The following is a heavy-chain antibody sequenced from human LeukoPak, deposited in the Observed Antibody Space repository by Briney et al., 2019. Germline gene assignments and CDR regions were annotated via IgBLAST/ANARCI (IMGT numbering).Heavy chain of an antibody. Sequence: GGSLRLSCAASGFTFSSYAMSWVRQAPGKGLEWVSAISGSGGSTYYADSVRGRFTISRDNSKNTLYLQMNSLRAEDTAVYYCAKDGQSSSWYNLGGYWGQGTLVTVSS. CDR3: AKDGQSSSWYNLGGY. J-gene: IGHJ4*02. CDR2: ISGSGGST. V-gene: IGHV3-23*01. D-gene: IGHD6-13*01. CDR1: GFTFSSYA.